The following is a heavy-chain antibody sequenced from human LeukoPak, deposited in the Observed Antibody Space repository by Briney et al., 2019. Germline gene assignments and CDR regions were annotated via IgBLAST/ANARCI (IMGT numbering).Heavy chain of an antibody. CDR3: AKDLLLWFGELLRYYYYFGMDV. D-gene: IGHD3-10*01. V-gene: IGHV3-23*01. J-gene: IGHJ6*02. CDR2: ISGSGTST. Sequence: TGGSLRLSCLPAGFTLSTNAMSWVRQAPGKGLEWITGISGSGTSTYYADSVKGRFTISRDNSKNTLYLQMNSLRAEDTAVYYCAKDLLLWFGELLRYYYYFGMDVWGQGTTVTVSS. CDR1: GFTLSTNA.